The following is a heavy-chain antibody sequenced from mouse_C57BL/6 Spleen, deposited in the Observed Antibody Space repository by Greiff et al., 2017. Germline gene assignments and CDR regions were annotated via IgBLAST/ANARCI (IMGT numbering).Heavy chain of an antibody. CDR2: ISSGSSTI. V-gene: IGHV5-17*01. CDR1: GFTFSDYG. Sequence: EVKLVESGGGLVKPGGSLKLSCAASGFTFSDYGMHWVRQAPEKGLEWVAYISSGSSTIYYADTVKGRFTISRDNAKNTLFLQMTSLRSEDTAMYYCTKVINYDGYYSAMDCWGQGTSVTVSS. D-gene: IGHD2-3*01. J-gene: IGHJ4*01. CDR3: TKVINYDGYYSAMDC.